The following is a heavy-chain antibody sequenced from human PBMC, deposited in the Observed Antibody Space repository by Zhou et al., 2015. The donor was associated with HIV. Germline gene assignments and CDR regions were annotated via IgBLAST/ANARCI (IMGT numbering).Heavy chain of an antibody. J-gene: IGHJ6*02. CDR3: AKPYDSSGYYREAIDYYGMDV. CDR2: NSGYNGDT. Sequence: QVHLEQSGPQLKKPGASVRVSCKASGDTFRQYGLSWVRHVPGQGLEWLGWNSGYNGDTNYAQKFQGRVTMTTDTSTSTAHMELRSLRSDDTAVYYCAKPYDSSGYYREAIDYYGMDVWGQGTTVTVSS. D-gene: IGHD3-22*01. V-gene: IGHV1-18*01. CDR1: GDTFRQYG.